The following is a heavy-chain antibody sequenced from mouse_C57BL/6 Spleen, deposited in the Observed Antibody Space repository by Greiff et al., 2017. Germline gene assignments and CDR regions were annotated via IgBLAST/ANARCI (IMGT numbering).Heavy chain of an antibody. CDR3: ARGDDGYSAWFAY. CDR1: GYTFTSYW. J-gene: IGHJ3*01. CDR2: IDPSDSSP. V-gene: IGHV1-69*01. D-gene: IGHD2-3*01. Sequence: QVQLQQSGAELVMPGASVKLSCKASGYTFTSYWMHWVKQRPGQGLEWIGEIDPSDSSPNYNQKFKGKSTLTVAKSSSTAYMQLSSLTSEDSAVYYCARGDDGYSAWFAYWGQGTLVTVSA.